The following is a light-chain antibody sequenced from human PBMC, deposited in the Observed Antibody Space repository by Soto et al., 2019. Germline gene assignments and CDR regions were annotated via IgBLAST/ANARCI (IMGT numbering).Light chain of an antibody. Sequence: DIQMTQSPSTLSASEGDRVTITCRASQSINNWLAWYQQKPGKAPKLLISKASNLKSGVPSRFSGTGSGTEFTLTISSLQPDDFASYYCQKYNSAPWTFGQGTKVEIK. CDR1: QSINNW. V-gene: IGKV1-5*03. CDR2: KAS. CDR3: QKYNSAPWT. J-gene: IGKJ1*01.